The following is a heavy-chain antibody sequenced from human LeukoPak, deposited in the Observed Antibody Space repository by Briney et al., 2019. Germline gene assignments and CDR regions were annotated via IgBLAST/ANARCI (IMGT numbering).Heavy chain of an antibody. J-gene: IGHJ4*02. CDR1: GFTFSIYA. CDR3: AKDNGCSGGSCYSFPYYFDY. V-gene: IGHV3-23*01. Sequence: GGSLRLSCAASGFTFSIYAMSWVRQAPGKGLEWVSAISGSGGSTYYADSVKGRFTISRDNSKNTLYLQMNSLRAEDTAVYYCAKDNGCSGGSCYSFPYYFDYWGQGTLVTVSS. D-gene: IGHD2-15*01. CDR2: ISGSGGST.